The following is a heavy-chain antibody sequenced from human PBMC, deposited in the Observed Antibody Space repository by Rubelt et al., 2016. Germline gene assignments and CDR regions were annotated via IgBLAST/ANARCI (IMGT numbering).Heavy chain of an antibody. J-gene: IGHJ4*02. V-gene: IGHV4-39*07. D-gene: IGHD3-10*01. CDR1: GGSISSSSYY. CDR3: ARGAMVRGVIIKY. Sequence: QLQLQESGPGLVKPSETLSLTCTVSGGSISSSSYYWGWIRQPPGKGLEWIGEINHSGSTNYNPSLNSLVTRSVDTAKNQFSLKLSSVTAADTAVYYCARGAMVRGVIIKYWGQGTLVTVSS. CDR2: INHSGST.